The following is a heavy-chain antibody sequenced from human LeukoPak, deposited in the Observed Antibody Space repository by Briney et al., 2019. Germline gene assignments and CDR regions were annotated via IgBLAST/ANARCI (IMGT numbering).Heavy chain of an antibody. CDR1: GFSFSTYT. D-gene: IGHD3-10*01. CDR2: ISSSSSYI. Sequence: PGGSLRLSCAASGFSFSTYTMNWVRQAPGKGLEWVSSISSSSSYIYNADSLKGRFTISRDNAKNSLDLHMNSLRAEDTAVYYCARDRDGSGSYYTPPMDYWGQGTLVTVSS. J-gene: IGHJ4*02. V-gene: IGHV3-21*01. CDR3: ARDRDGSGSYYTPPMDY.